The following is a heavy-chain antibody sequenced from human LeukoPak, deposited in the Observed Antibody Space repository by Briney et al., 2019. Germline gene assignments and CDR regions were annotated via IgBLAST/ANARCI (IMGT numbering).Heavy chain of an antibody. V-gene: IGHV3-7*03. CDR3: AKDGNYYDSSGSDLKFDY. J-gene: IGHJ4*02. Sequence: AGGSLRLSCEASGFTFRPYWMSWVRQAPGKGLEWVATTNQDGTKTYYVDSVRGRFTISKDNAKNSLYLQMNSLRAEDTAVYYCAKDGNYYDSSGSDLKFDYWGQGTLVTVSS. D-gene: IGHD3-22*01. CDR2: TNQDGTKT. CDR1: GFTFRPYW.